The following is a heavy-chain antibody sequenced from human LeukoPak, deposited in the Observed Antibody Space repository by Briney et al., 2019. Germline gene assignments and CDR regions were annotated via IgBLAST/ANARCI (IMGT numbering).Heavy chain of an antibody. J-gene: IGHJ4*02. CDR1: GFTFSSYE. V-gene: IGHV3-48*03. CDR2: ISSSGSTI. D-gene: IGHD6-13*01. Sequence: PGGSLRLSCAASGFTFSSYEMNWVRQAPGKGLEWVSYISSSGSTIYYADSVKGRFTISRDNAKNSLYLQMNSLRAEDTAVYYCAREKGYSSSWYVDWGQGTLVTVSS. CDR3: AREKGYSSSWYVD.